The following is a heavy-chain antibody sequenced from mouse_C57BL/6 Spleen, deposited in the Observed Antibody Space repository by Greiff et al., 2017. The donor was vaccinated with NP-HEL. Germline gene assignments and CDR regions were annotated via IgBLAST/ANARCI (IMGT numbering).Heavy chain of an antibody. CDR2: ISSGGDYI. V-gene: IGHV5-9-1*02. Sequence: VQLKESGEGLVKPGGSLKLSCAASGFTFSSYAMSWVRQTPEKRLEWVAYISSGGDYIYYADTVKGRFTISRDNARNTLYLQMSSLKSEDTAMYYCTRGDGYYEGGFDYWGQGTTLTVSS. CDR3: TRGDGYYEGGFDY. D-gene: IGHD2-3*01. J-gene: IGHJ2*01. CDR1: GFTFSSYA.